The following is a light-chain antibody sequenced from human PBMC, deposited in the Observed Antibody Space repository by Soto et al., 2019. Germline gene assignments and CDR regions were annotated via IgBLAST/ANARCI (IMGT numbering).Light chain of an antibody. CDR1: SSDIGVYNY. CDR2: EVN. J-gene: IGLJ1*01. Sequence: LTQPASVSGSPGQSITFSCTGTSSDIGVYNYVSWYQQHPGKAPKLMIYEVNNRPSGVSNRFSGSKSGNTASLTISGLQAEDEADYYSSSYTTSNTYVFGTGTKV. CDR3: SSYTTSNTYV. V-gene: IGLV2-14*01.